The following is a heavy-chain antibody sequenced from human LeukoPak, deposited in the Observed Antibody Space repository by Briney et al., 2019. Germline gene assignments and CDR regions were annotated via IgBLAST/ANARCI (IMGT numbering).Heavy chain of an antibody. V-gene: IGHV1-46*01. CDR1: GYTFTSYY. Sequence: GASVKVSCKASGYTFTSYYMHWVRQAPGQGLEWMGIINPSGGGTSYAQKFRGRVTMTRDTSTSTVYMELSSLRSEDTAVYYCARGYYTGLIDYWGQGTLVTVSS. CDR3: ARGYYTGLIDY. CDR2: INPSGGGT. J-gene: IGHJ4*02. D-gene: IGHD2-2*02.